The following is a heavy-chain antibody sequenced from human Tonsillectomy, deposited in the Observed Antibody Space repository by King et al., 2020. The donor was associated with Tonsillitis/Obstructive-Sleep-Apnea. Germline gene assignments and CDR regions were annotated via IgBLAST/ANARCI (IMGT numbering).Heavy chain of an antibody. D-gene: IGHD3-3*01. V-gene: IGHV1-2*06. Sequence: GQLVQSGAEVKKPGASVNISCKASGYTFTGYYMHWIRQAPGQWPEWMGRINPNSGGTNYAPKFQGRGTMTRDTSVNTAYMELSRLRSDDTAVYYCARGYRITIFGVVINNWFDPWGQGTLVTVSS. CDR3: ARGYRITIFGVVINNWFDP. CDR1: GYTFTGYY. J-gene: IGHJ5*02. CDR2: INPNSGGT.